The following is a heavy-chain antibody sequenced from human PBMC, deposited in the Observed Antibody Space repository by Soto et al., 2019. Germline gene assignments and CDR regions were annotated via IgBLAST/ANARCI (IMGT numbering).Heavy chain of an antibody. V-gene: IGHV4-30-4*01. J-gene: IGHJ3*02. CDR2: IYYSGST. Sequence: LSLTCTVSGGSISSGDYYWSWIRQPPGKGLEWIGYIYYSGSTYYNPSLKSRVTISVDTSKNQFSLKLSSVTAADTAVYYCARVPLLWFGELTVDDAFDIWGQGTMVTVSS. CDR3: ARVPLLWFGELTVDDAFDI. D-gene: IGHD3-10*01. CDR1: GGSISSGDYY.